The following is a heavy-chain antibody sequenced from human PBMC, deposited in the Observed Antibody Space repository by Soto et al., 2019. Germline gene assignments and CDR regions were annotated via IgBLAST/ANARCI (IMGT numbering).Heavy chain of an antibody. CDR3: AGGGGTLDY. Sequence: ASVKVSCKASGYTFISYAMYWVRQAPGQGLEWMGIINPRDGTTKYAQNFQGRVTMTRDTSTSTVYMELSSLRSEDTAVYYCAGGGGTLDYWGQGTLVTVSS. J-gene: IGHJ4*02. V-gene: IGHV1-46*03. CDR2: INPRDGTT. CDR1: GYTFISYA.